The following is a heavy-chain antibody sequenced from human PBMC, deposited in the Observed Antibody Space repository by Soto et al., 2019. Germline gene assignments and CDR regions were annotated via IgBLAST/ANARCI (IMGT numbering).Heavy chain of an antibody. CDR2: ISWNSGSI. D-gene: IGHD6-19*01. CDR1: GFTFDDYA. CDR3: AKDRGLVLSFDFDY. J-gene: IGHJ4*02. V-gene: IGHV3-9*01. Sequence: EVQLVESGGGLVQPGRSLRLSCAASGFTFDDYAMHWVRQAPGKGLEWVSGISWNSGSIGYADSVKGRFTISRDNAKNSLYLQMNGLRAEDTALYYCAKDRGLVLSFDFDYWGQGTLVTVSS.